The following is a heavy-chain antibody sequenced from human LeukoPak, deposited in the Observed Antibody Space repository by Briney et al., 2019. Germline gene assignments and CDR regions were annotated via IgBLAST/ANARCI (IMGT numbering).Heavy chain of an antibody. CDR2: ISYDGSNK. D-gene: IGHD2-2*01. CDR1: GFTFSSYA. Sequence: GGSLRLSCAASGFTFSSYAMHWVRQAPGKGLEWVAVISYDGSNKYYADSVKGRFTISRDNSKNTLYLQMNSLRAEDTAVYYCARRIPAAIEYYYGMDVWGQGTTVTVSS. CDR3: ARRIPAAIEYYYGMDV. J-gene: IGHJ6*02. V-gene: IGHV3-30-3*01.